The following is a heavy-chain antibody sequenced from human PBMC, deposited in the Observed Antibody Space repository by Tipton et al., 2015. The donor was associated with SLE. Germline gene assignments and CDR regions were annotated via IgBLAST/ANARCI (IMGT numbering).Heavy chain of an antibody. CDR3: AKTKFLASSGRNYFDY. Sequence: SLRLSCAASGFTFSSYTLHWVRQAPGKGLEWLAVMSYDGTNKNCADSVKGRFTFSRDNSKNTLYLQMNSLRADDTAVYYCAKTKFLASSGRNYFDYWGLGTLVTVSS. J-gene: IGHJ4*02. CDR2: MSYDGTNK. D-gene: IGHD6-13*01. V-gene: IGHV3-30-3*02. CDR1: GFTFSSYT.